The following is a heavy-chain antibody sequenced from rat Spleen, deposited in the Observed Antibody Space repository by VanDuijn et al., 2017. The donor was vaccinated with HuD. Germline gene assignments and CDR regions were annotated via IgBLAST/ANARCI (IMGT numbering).Heavy chain of an antibody. CDR2: IRYDGSST. D-gene: IGHD1-4*01. J-gene: IGHJ2*01. CDR3: TRVGGYNYYFDY. CDR1: GFTFSNFP. Sequence: EVQLVESGGDLVQPGRSVRLSCAASGFTFSNFPMAWVRQAPTKGLEWVAYIRYDGSSTFFRDSVKGRFTVSRDNGESTLYLQMDSLRSEDTATYYCTRVGGYNYYFDYWGQGVMVTVSS. V-gene: IGHV5-46*01.